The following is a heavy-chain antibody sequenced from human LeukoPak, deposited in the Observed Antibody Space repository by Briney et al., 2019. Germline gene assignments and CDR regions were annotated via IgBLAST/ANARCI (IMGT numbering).Heavy chain of an antibody. V-gene: IGHV1-2*02. CDR1: GYTFTGYY. Sequence: ASVKVSCKASGYTFTGYYMHWMRQAPGQGLEWMGWINPNSGGTNYAQKFQGRVTMTRDTSISTAYMELSRLRSDDTAVYYCARDMLVLRGDHFDYWGQGTLVSVSS. D-gene: IGHD3-10*01. CDR3: ARDMLVLRGDHFDY. J-gene: IGHJ4*02. CDR2: INPNSGGT.